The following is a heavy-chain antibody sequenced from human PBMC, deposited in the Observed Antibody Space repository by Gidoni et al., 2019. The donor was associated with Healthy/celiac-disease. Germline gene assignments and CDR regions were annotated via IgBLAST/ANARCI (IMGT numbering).Heavy chain of an antibody. CDR1: GFSLSTSGVG. D-gene: IGHD3-22*01. Sequence: QITLKESGPTLVKPTQTLTLTCTFSGFSLSTSGVGVGWIRQPPGKALEWLALIYWDDDKRYSPSLKSRLTITKDTSKNQVILTMTNMDPVDTATYYCAHIGTMTDAFDIWGQGTMVTVSS. V-gene: IGHV2-5*02. J-gene: IGHJ3*02. CDR2: IYWDDDK. CDR3: AHIGTMTDAFDI.